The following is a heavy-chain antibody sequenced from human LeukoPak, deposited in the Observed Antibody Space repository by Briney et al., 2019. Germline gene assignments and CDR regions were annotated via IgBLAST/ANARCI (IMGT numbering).Heavy chain of an antibody. J-gene: IGHJ4*02. CDR3: ARGIDEY. CDR1: GYTFTGFY. CDR2: INPKSGDT. Sequence: ASVKVPCKAYGYTFTGFYIHWIRQAPGQGLEWMGWINPKSGDTNYAQKFLGRVTVTRDTSVSTAYMELSRLKSDDTAVYYCARGIDEYWGQGTLVTVSS. V-gene: IGHV1-2*02.